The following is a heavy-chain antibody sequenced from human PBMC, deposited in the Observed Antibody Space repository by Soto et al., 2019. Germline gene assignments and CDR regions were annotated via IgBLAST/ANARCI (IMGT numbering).Heavy chain of an antibody. CDR2: MNPGSGKT. V-gene: IGHV1-8*02. CDR3: ARMASFGTLNWFDP. J-gene: IGHJ5*02. Sequence: ASVKVSCKASGYTFINYDISWVRQATGQGLEWMGWMNPGSGKTGYANKFQGRVTMTRDASTSTAHLELSSLTSEDTAVYYCARMASFGTLNWFDPWGHVTLVPVSS. CDR1: GYTFINYD. D-gene: IGHD3-16*01.